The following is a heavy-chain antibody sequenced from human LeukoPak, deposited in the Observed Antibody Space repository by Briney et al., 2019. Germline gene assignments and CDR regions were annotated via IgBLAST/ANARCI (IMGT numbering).Heavy chain of an antibody. CDR3: ARTGYSSSSLDWFDP. CDR2: IYYSGST. J-gene: IGHJ5*02. D-gene: IGHD6-6*01. V-gene: IGHV4-59*12. Sequence: SETLSLTCTVSGGSISSYYWSWIRQPPGKGLEWIGYIYYSGSTNYNPSLKSRVTISVDTSKNQFSLKLSSVTAADTAVYYCARTGYSSSSLDWFDPWGQGTLVTVSS. CDR1: GGSISSYY.